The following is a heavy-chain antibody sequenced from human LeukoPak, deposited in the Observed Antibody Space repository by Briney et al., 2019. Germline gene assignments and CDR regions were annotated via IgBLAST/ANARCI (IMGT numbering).Heavy chain of an antibody. D-gene: IGHD2-2*01. CDR3: ARLKNRYCSSTSCSHNWFDP. V-gene: IGHV1-2*02. CDR1: GYTFTGCY. J-gene: IGHJ5*02. Sequence: ASVKVSCKTSGYTFTGCYMHWVRQAPGQGLEWMGWINPNSGGTNYAQKFQGRVTMTRDTSISTAYMELSRLRSDDTAVYYCARLKNRYCSSTSCSHNWFDPWGQGTLVTVSS. CDR2: INPNSGGT.